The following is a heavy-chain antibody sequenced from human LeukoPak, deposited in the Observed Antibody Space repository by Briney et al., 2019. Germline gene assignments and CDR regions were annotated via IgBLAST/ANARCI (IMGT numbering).Heavy chain of an antibody. D-gene: IGHD3-9*01. CDR3: ARDSRYYDILTGWL. V-gene: IGHV4-39*07. CDR1: GGSISSSSYY. Sequence: SETLSLTCTVSGGSISSSSYYWGWIRQPPGKGLEWIGSIYYSGSTYYNPSLKSRVTISVDTSKNQFSLKLSSVTAADTAVYYCARDSRYYDILTGWLWGQGTLVTVSS. CDR2: IYYSGST. J-gene: IGHJ4*02.